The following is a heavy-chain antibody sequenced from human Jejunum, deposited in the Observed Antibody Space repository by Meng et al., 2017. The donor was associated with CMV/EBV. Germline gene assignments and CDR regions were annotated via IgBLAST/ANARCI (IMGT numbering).Heavy chain of an antibody. D-gene: IGHD2-21*01. CDR1: GFILSNYW. J-gene: IGHJ5*02. Sequence: AAAGFILSNYWRHWVRHAPGKGLVWVSRINSDGSSTSYADSVKGRFTISRDNAKNTLYLQMNSLRAEDTAVYYCARSVARYNCFDPWGQGTLVTVSS. V-gene: IGHV3-74*01. CDR2: INSDGSST. CDR3: ARSVARYNCFDP.